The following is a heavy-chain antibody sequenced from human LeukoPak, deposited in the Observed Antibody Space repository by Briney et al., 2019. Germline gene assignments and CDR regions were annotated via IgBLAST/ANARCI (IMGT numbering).Heavy chain of an antibody. J-gene: IGHJ4*02. D-gene: IGHD5-24*01. Sequence: GGSLRLSCAASGFTFSSNWMHWVRQAPGKGLVWVSRIKGDGGSTSYADSVKGRFTISRDNAKNTLYLQMNSLRAEDTAVYYCAKNRNRRDGYNSYYFDYWGQGTLVTVSS. CDR3: AKNRNRRDGYNSYYFDY. CDR1: GFTFSSNW. V-gene: IGHV3-74*01. CDR2: IKGDGGST.